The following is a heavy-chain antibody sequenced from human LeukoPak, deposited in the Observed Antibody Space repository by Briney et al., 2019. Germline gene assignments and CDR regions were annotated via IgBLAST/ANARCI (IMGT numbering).Heavy chain of an antibody. CDR3: ARHYPGGVGG. V-gene: IGHV4-34*01. Sequence: SETLSLTCAVYGGSFSGYYWSWIRQPPGKGLEWIGEINHSGSTYYNPSLKSRVTISVDTSKNQFSLKLSSVTAADTAVYYCARHYPGGVGGWGQGTLVTVSS. J-gene: IGHJ4*02. D-gene: IGHD3-16*01. CDR1: GGSFSGYY. CDR2: INHSGST.